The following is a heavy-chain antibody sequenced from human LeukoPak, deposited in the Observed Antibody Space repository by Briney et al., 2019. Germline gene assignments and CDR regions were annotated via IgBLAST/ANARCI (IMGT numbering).Heavy chain of an antibody. CDR3: ARQGSDRERITIFGVVPSAFDI. D-gene: IGHD3-3*01. CDR1: RYSFTSYW. V-gene: IGHV5-51*01. Sequence: GESLKISCKGSRYSFTSYWIGWVRQMPGKGLEWMGIIYPGDSDTRYSPSFQGQVTISADKSISTAYLQWSSLKASDTAMYYCARQGSDRERITIFGVVPSAFDIWGQGTMVTVSS. CDR2: IYPGDSDT. J-gene: IGHJ3*02.